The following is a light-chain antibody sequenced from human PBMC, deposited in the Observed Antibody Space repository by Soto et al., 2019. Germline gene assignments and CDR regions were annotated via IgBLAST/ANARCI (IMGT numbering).Light chain of an antibody. Sequence: VMTQSPATLSVSPGERATLSCRASQSVSSNLAWYQQKPGQAPRLLIYGASSRATGIPDRFSGSGSGTDFTLTISRLEPEDFAVYYCQQYGRSPTTFGQGTKVDIK. CDR1: QSVSSN. CDR3: QQYGRSPTT. CDR2: GAS. J-gene: IGKJ1*01. V-gene: IGKV3-20*01.